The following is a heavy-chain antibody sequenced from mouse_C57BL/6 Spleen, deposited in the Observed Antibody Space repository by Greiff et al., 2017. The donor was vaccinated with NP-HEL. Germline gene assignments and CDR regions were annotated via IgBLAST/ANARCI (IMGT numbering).Heavy chain of an antibody. CDR2: INPSTGGT. CDR3: ARRDKTWFAY. J-gene: IGHJ3*01. V-gene: IGHV1-42*01. Sequence: EVQLQQSGPELVKPGASVKLSCKASGYSFTGYYMNWVKQSPEQSLEWIGEINPSTGGTNYNQKFKAKATLTVDKSSSTAYMQLKSLTSEDSAVYYCARRDKTWFAYWGKGTLVTVSA. CDR1: GYSFTGYY.